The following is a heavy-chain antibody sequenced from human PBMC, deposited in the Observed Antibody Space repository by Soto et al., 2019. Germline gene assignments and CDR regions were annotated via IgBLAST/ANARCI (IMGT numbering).Heavy chain of an antibody. V-gene: IGHV1-46*01. Sequence: ASLKVSCKSSGYTLTGYYIHCVRQAPGQGLEWMGTVNPSGGHTTYAQHFLGRVTMTRDTSTSTLYMELTILTSDDTAIYYFARGGHVVVVTAALDYWGQGTLVTVSS. CDR2: VNPSGGHT. CDR3: ARGGHVVVVTAALDY. J-gene: IGHJ4*02. CDR1: GYTLTGYY. D-gene: IGHD2-21*02.